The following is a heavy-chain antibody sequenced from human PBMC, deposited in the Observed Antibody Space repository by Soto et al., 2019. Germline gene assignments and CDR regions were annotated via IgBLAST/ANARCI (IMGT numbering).Heavy chain of an antibody. Sequence: PSETLSLTCAVSGGSISSGGYSWSRIRQPPGKGLEWIGYIYHSGSTYYNPSLKSRVTISVDRSKNQFSLKLSSVTAADTAVYYCARVKSEYSYGSYYYYGMDVWGQGTTVTVSS. V-gene: IGHV4-30-2*01. CDR3: ARVKSEYSYGSYYYYGMDV. D-gene: IGHD5-18*01. CDR2: IYHSGST. CDR1: GGSISSGGYS. J-gene: IGHJ6*02.